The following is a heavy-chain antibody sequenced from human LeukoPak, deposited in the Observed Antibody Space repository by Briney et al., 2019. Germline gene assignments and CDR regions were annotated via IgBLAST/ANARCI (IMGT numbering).Heavy chain of an antibody. CDR3: ARETIFGVLNCFDP. CDR1: GGTFSSYA. J-gene: IGHJ5*02. CDR2: IIPIFGTA. Sequence: GASVKVSCKASGGTFSSYAISWVRQAPGQGLEWMGGIIPIFGTANYAQKFQGRVTITTDESTSTAYMELSSLRSEDTAIYYCARETIFGVLNCFDPWGQGTLVTVSS. D-gene: IGHD3-3*01. V-gene: IGHV1-69*05.